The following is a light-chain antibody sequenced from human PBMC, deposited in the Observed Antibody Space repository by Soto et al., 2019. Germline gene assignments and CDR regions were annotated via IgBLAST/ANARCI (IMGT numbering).Light chain of an antibody. V-gene: IGLV4-69*01. J-gene: IGLJ2*01. Sequence: QAVVTQSPSASASLGASVKLTCTLSSGQSSYAIAWHQQQPEKGPRYLMKLNGDGSHSKGDGIPDRFSGSSSGAERYLTISSLQSEDEADYYCQTWDTGIRVFGGGTKLTVL. CDR2: LNGDGSH. CDR3: QTWDTGIRV. CDR1: SGQSSYA.